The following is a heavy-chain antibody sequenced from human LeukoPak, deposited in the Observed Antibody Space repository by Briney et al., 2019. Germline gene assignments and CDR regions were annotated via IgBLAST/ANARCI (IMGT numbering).Heavy chain of an antibody. J-gene: IGHJ4*02. CDR1: GFTFSSYS. D-gene: IGHD3-9*01. CDR2: ISSSSSYI. Sequence: GGSLRLSCAASGFTFSSYSMNWVRQAPGKGLEWVSSISSSSSYIYYADSVKGRFTISRDNAKNTLYLQMNSLRAEDTAVYYCARGASYDILTGYFDYWGQGTLVTVSS. CDR3: ARGASYDILTGYFDY. V-gene: IGHV3-21*01.